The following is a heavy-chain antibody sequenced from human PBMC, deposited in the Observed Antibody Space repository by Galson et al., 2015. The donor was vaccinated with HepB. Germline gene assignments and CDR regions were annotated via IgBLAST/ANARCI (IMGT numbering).Heavy chain of an antibody. CDR2: IYWDDDK. CDR1: GFSLSTSGAG. Sequence: PALVKPTQTLTLTCTFSGFSLSTSGAGVGWIRQPPGKALEWLALIYWDDDKRYSPSLKSRLTITKDTSKNQVVLTMTNMDPVDTATYYCAHRRGVANYDFWSGEYRTESWFDPWGQGTLVTVSS. D-gene: IGHD3-3*01. J-gene: IGHJ5*02. CDR3: AHRRGVANYDFWSGEYRTESWFDP. V-gene: IGHV2-5*02.